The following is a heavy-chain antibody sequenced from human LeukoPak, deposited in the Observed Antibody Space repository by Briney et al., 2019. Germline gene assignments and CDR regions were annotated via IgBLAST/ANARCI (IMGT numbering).Heavy chain of an antibody. CDR2: INHSGST. Sequence: SETLSLTCAVYGGSFSGYYWSWIRQPPGKGLEWIGEINHSGSTNYNPSLKSRVTISVDTSKNQFSLKLSSVTAADTAVYYCATPRDDVWGSYTYWGQGTLVTVSS. V-gene: IGHV4-34*01. CDR1: GGSFSGYY. J-gene: IGHJ4*02. D-gene: IGHD3-16*01. CDR3: ATPRDDVWGSYTY.